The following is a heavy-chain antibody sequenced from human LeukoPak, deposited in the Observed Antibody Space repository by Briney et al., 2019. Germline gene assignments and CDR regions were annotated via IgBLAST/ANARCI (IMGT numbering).Heavy chain of an antibody. Sequence: GGSLRLSCAASGFTFDDYGMGWVRQAPGKGLEWVSGINWNGGSTGYADSVKGRFTISRDNAKNSLYLQMNSLRAEDTALYYCARVLGGYSYAPFDYWGQGTLVTVSS. V-gene: IGHV3-20*04. CDR3: ARVLGGYSYAPFDY. CDR2: INWNGGST. D-gene: IGHD5-18*01. CDR1: GFTFDDYG. J-gene: IGHJ4*02.